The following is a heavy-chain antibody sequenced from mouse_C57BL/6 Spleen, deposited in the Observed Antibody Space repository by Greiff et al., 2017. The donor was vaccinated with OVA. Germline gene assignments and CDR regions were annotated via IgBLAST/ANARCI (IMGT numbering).Heavy chain of an antibody. Sequence: EPGPGLVKPSQSLSLTCSVTGYSITSGYYWNWIRQSPGNKLEWMGYISYDGSNNYNPSLKNRIPITRDTSKNQFFLKLNSVTTEDTSTYYVARVYGSSYWSFDVWGTGTTVTVSS. CDR2: ISYDGSN. CDR3: ARVYGSSYWSFDV. V-gene: IGHV3-6*01. CDR1: GYSITSGYY. J-gene: IGHJ1*03. D-gene: IGHD1-1*01.